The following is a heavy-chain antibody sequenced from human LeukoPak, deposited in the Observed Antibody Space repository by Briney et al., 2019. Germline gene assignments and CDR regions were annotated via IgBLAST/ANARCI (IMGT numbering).Heavy chain of an antibody. CDR2: IIPIFGTA. CDR1: GGTFSSYA. D-gene: IGHD3-10*01. V-gene: IGHV1-69*05. J-gene: IGHJ6*03. CDR3: ARGKSKFGEKKSYYYYMDV. Sequence: ASVKVSCKASGGTFSSYAISWVRQAPGQGLEWMGGIIPIFGTANYAQKFQGRVTITTDESTSTAYMELSSLRSEDTAVYYCARGKSKFGEKKSYYYYMDVWGKGTTVTVSS.